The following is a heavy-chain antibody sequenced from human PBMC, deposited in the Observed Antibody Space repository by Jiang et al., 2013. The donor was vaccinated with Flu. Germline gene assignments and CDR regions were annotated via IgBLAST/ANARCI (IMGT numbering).Heavy chain of an antibody. CDR3: ARGEGTAAGMDV. J-gene: IGHJ6*02. D-gene: IGHD6-13*01. V-gene: IGHV3-33*01. Sequence: FTFSSYGMHWVRQAPGKGLEWVAVIWYDGSNKYYADSVKGRFTISRDNSKNTLYLQMNSLRAEDTAVYYCARGEGTAAGMDVWGQGTTVTVSS. CDR1: FTFSSYG. CDR2: IWYDGSNK.